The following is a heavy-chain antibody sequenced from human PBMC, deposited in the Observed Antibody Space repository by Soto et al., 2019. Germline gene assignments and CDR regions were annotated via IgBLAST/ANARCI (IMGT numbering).Heavy chain of an antibody. Sequence: ASVKVSCKASGYTFTSYAMHWVRQAPGQRLEWMGWINAGNGNTKYSQKFQGRVTITRDTSASTAYMELSSLRSEDTAVYYCARTLTMVRGAENWFDPWGQGTLVTVSS. CDR1: GYTFTSYA. J-gene: IGHJ5*02. CDR2: INAGNGNT. D-gene: IGHD3-10*01. V-gene: IGHV1-3*01. CDR3: ARTLTMVRGAENWFDP.